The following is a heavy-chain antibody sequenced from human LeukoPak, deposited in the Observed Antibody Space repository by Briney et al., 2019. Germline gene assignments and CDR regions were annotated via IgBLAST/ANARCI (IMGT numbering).Heavy chain of an antibody. CDR3: AKDRRDGYIPSAFDE. J-gene: IGHJ4*02. Sequence: GYLSRYCAGSGFTFDSFAMGRDRPAQGKGLEGVFAISGSCRNTYYADPVKGRFTISRDTSKTTLYLQMLSQRAEDTSVSSCAKDRRDGYIPSAFDEGSEGTLLTVPS. V-gene: IGHV3-23*01. CDR2: ISGSCRNT. CDR1: GFTFDSFA. D-gene: IGHD5-24*01.